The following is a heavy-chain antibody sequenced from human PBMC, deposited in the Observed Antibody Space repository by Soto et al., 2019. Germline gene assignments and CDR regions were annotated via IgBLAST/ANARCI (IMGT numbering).Heavy chain of an antibody. D-gene: IGHD2-8*01. V-gene: IGHV1-2*04. CDR3: ARGDSTDCSNGVCSFFYNHDMDV. Sequence: ASLKVSCKASGYSFTDYHIHWVRQAPGQGLEWLGRINPKSGGTSTAQKFQGWVTMTTDTSISTASMELTRLTSDDTAIYYCARGDSTDCSNGVCSFFYNHDMDVWGQGTTVTVSS. CDR1: GYSFTDYH. CDR2: INPKSGGT. J-gene: IGHJ6*02.